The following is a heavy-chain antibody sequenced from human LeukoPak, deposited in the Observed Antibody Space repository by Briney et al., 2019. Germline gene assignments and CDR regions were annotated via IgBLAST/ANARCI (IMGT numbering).Heavy chain of an antibody. J-gene: IGHJ5*02. CDR2: ISGSGSTI. Sequence: GGSLRLSCAASGFTFSSYNMNWVRQAPGKGLEWLSYISGSGSTIFYADSVKGRFTISRDNAKNSLYLQMNSLRAEDTAVYYCARTYYDILTATNWFDPWGQGALVTVSS. CDR3: ARTYYDILTATNWFDP. D-gene: IGHD3-9*01. V-gene: IGHV3-48*04. CDR1: GFTFSSYN.